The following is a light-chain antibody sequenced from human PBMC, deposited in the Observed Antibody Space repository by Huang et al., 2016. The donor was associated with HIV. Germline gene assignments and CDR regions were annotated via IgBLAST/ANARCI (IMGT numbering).Light chain of an antibody. Sequence: DIQMTQSPSSLSASVGDRVTITCRASQSISSYLNWYQQKPGKAPKRLIYAASSLQSVVPSRFSGSGSGTDFTLTISSLQPEDFATYYCQQSYSTLRYTFGQGTKLEIK. CDR3: QQSYSTLRYT. CDR1: QSISSY. V-gene: IGKV1-39*01. CDR2: AAS. J-gene: IGKJ2*01.